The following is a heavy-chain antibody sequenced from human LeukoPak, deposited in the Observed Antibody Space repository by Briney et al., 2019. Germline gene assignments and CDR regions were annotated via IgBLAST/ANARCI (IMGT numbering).Heavy chain of an antibody. Sequence: GASVKISCKASGYTFATYGISWVRQAPGQGLEWMGWISPYNGMTYYTEKFQGRVAMTTDTSTGTAYMELRSLRSDDTAVYYCARDPSDYVWGSYRSFDYWGQGTLVTVSS. D-gene: IGHD3-16*02. CDR1: GYTFATYG. CDR3: ARDPSDYVWGSYRSFDY. J-gene: IGHJ4*02. V-gene: IGHV1-18*01. CDR2: ISPYNGMT.